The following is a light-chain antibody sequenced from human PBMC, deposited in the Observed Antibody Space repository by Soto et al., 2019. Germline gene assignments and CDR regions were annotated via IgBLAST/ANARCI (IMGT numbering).Light chain of an antibody. CDR1: QSVSSSY. J-gene: IGKJ1*01. CDR3: QQYDSSPCT. Sequence: EIVLTQSPGTLSLSPGERATLSCRASQSVSSSYLAWYQQKPGQAPRLLIYGASSRDTGIPERFSGSGSGTDFTLTISRLQPEDFAVYYCQQYDSSPCTFGQGTKVEIK. CDR2: GAS. V-gene: IGKV3-20*01.